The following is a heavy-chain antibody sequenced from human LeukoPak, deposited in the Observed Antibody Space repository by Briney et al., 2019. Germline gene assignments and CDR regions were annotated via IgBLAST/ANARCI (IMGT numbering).Heavy chain of an antibody. CDR1: GFTFSSYA. V-gene: IGHV3-23*01. J-gene: IGHJ4*02. D-gene: IGHD3-16*02. CDR2: ISGSGGST. CDR3: AKTAPDYVWGSYRGGVDY. Sequence: GGSLRLSCAASGFTFSSYAMSWVRQAPGKGLEWVSAISGSGGSTYYADSVKGRFTISRDNSENTLYLQMNSLRAEDTAVYYCAKTAPDYVWGSYRGGVDYWGQGTLVTVSS.